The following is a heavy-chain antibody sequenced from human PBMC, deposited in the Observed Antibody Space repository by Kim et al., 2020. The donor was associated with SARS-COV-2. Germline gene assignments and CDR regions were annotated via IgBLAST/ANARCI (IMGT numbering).Heavy chain of an antibody. J-gene: IGHJ4*02. CDR3: ARDGYLAAAVDFDY. D-gene: IGHD6-13*01. CDR2: INTNTGNP. Sequence: ASVKVSCKASGYTFTSYAMNWVRQAPGQGLEWMGWINTNTGNPMYAQGFTGRFVFSLDTSVSTAYLQISSLKAEDTAVYYCARDGYLAAAVDFDYWGQGTLVTVSS. CDR1: GYTFTSYA. V-gene: IGHV7-4-1*02.